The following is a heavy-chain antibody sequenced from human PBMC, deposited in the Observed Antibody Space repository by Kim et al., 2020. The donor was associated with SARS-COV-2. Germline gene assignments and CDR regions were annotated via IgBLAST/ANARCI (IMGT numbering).Heavy chain of an antibody. J-gene: IGHJ4*02. CDR3: ARGTSIYYDSSGYFASFGY. Sequence: ASVKVSCKASGYTFTGYYMHWVRQAPGQGLEWMGWINPNSGGTNYAQKFQGRVTMTRDTSISTAYMELSRLKSDDTALYYCARGTSIYYDSSGYFASFGYWGQGTLVTVSS. CDR2: INPNSGGT. CDR1: GYTFTGYY. D-gene: IGHD3-22*01. V-gene: IGHV1-2*02.